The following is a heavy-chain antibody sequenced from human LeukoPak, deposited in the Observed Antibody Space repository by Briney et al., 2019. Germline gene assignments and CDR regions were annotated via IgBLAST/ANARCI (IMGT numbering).Heavy chain of an antibody. Sequence: SETLSLTCTVSGGSISSYYWSWIRQPPGKGLEWIGYIYYSGSTNYNPSLKSRVTISVDTSKNQFSLKLSSVTAADTAVYYCARLMFFYCSGGSCYYGFDIWGQGTMVTVSS. CDR3: ARLMFFYCSGGSCYYGFDI. CDR2: IYYSGST. V-gene: IGHV4-59*08. J-gene: IGHJ3*02. CDR1: GGSISSYY. D-gene: IGHD2-15*01.